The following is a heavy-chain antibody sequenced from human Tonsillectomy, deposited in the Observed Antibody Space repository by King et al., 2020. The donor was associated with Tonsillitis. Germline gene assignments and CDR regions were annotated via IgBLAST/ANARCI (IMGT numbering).Heavy chain of an antibody. CDR3: ARVGGSGSYLYSDY. J-gene: IGHJ4*02. CDR1: GGSLSGYF. CDR2: VNHSGGA. Sequence: VQLQQGGAGLLKPSETLSLTCALYGGSLSGYFWSWIRQPPGKGLEWIGEVNHSGGANYNSSLKSLVTISVDTSKNQVSMKLSPVTAADTAVYYCARVGGSGSYLYSDYWGQGTLVTVSS. D-gene: IGHD3-10*01. V-gene: IGHV4-34*01.